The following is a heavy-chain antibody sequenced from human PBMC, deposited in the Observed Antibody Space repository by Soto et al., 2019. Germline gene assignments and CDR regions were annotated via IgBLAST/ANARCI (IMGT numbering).Heavy chain of an antibody. CDR1: GSPFTAYA. CDR3: ALSYGSYHYGAY. J-gene: IGHJ4*02. CDR2: IIPLFDSP. D-gene: IGHD4-17*01. V-gene: IGHV1-69*06. Sequence: QVQLVQSGAEVKNPGSSVKVSCTASGSPFTAYAITWLRQAPGQGLEWVGGIIPLFDSPNYAQRYQGRVTITADKSTSTSYMERTGLISDDTAVYYCALSYGSYHYGAYWGQGTLVTVSS.